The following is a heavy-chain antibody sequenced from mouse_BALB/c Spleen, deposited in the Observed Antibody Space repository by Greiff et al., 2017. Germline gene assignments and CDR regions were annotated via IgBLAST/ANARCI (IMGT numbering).Heavy chain of an antibody. D-gene: IGHD2-3*01. V-gene: IGHV1S29*02. Sequence: VQLQQSGPELVKPGASVKISCKASGYTFTDYNMHWVKQSHGKSLEWIGYIYPYNGGTGYNQKFKSKATLTVDKSSSTAYMQLNSLTSEDSAVYYCARGSGDGYFAWFAYWGQGTLVTVSA. J-gene: IGHJ3*01. CDR3: ARGSGDGYFAWFAY. CDR1: GYTFTDYN. CDR2: IYPYNGGT.